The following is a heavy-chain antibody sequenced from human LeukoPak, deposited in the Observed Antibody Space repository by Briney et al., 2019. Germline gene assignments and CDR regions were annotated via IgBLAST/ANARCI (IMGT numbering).Heavy chain of an antibody. Sequence: GRSLRLSCAASGFIFSSYAMHWVRQAPGKGLEWVAVISYDGSNNYFADSVKGRFTISRDNSKNTLYLQMNSLRDEDTAVYYCAQKGGADNWGQGTLVTVSS. CDR2: ISYDGSNN. D-gene: IGHD2-15*01. CDR1: GFIFSSYA. J-gene: IGHJ4*02. V-gene: IGHV3-30-3*01. CDR3: AQKGGADN.